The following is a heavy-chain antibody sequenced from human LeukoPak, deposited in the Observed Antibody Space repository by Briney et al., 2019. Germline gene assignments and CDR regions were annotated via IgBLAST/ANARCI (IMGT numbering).Heavy chain of an antibody. CDR2: IYYSGST. Sequence: SETLSLTCTVSGGSISSYYWSWIRQPPGKGLEWIGYIYYSGSTNYNPSLKSRVTISVDTSKNQFSLKLSSVTAADTAVYYCARQQLVRWAYYYYYMDVWGKGTTVTASS. D-gene: IGHD6-13*01. CDR3: ARQQLVRWAYYYYYMDV. J-gene: IGHJ6*03. V-gene: IGHV4-59*01. CDR1: GGSISSYY.